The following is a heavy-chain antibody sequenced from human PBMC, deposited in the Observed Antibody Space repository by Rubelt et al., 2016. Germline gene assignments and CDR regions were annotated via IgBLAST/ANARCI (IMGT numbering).Heavy chain of an antibody. D-gene: IGHD3-9*01. Sequence: QVQLVQSGAEVKKPGSSVKVSCKASGGTFSSYAISWVRQAPGQGLEWMGGIIPIFGTANYAQKFQGRVTITADESTSTAYMELSSLRSEDTAVYYCARGTYDILTGYYLYYFDYWGQGTLVTVSS. CDR1: GGTFSSYA. CDR3: ARGTYDILTGYYLYYFDY. V-gene: IGHV1-69*01. J-gene: IGHJ4*02. CDR2: IIPIFGTA.